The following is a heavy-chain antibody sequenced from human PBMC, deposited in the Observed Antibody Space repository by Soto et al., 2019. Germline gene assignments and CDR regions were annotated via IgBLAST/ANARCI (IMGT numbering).Heavy chain of an antibody. CDR2: ISSSSSYI. CDR1: GFIFNSYS. V-gene: IGHV3-21*01. Sequence: PGGSLRLSCAASGFIFNSYSMNWVRQAPGKGLEWVSSISSSSSYIYYADSVKGRFIISRDNAKNSLYLQMNSLRAEDTAVYYCARDSTPIVVAGSFDYWGQGALVTVSS. D-gene: IGHD6-19*01. J-gene: IGHJ4*02. CDR3: ARDSTPIVVAGSFDY.